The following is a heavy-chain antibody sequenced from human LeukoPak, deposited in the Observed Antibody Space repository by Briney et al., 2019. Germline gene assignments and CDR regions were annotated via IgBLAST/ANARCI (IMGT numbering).Heavy chain of an antibody. V-gene: IGHV4-39*07. D-gene: IGHD6-13*01. CDR1: GGSISSSSYY. Sequence: SETLSLTCSVSGGSISSSSYYWGWIRQPPGKGLEWIGTFHYSGSTYYNPSLKSRVTISVDTSKNQFSLKLSSVTAADTSVYYCARRSSWSKYNWFDPWGQGTLVTVSS. J-gene: IGHJ5*02. CDR2: FHYSGST. CDR3: ARRSSWSKYNWFDP.